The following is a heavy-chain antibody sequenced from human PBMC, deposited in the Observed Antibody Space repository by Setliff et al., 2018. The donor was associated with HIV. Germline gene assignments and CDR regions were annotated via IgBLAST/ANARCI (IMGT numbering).Heavy chain of an antibody. D-gene: IGHD2-15*01. Sequence: PSETLSLTCAVFGGSSSGYYWSWIRQPPGKGLEWIGEIYYSGSTYYNPSLKSRVTISVDTSKNQFSLKLSSVTAADTAVYYCARSRIHCSGGSCYPNWFDPWGQGTLVTSPQ. J-gene: IGHJ5*02. V-gene: IGHV4-34*01. CDR1: GGSSSGYY. CDR2: IYYSGST. CDR3: ARSRIHCSGGSCYPNWFDP.